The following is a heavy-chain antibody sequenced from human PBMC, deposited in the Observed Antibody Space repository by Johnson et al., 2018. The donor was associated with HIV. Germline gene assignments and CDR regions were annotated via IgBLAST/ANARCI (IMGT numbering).Heavy chain of an antibody. Sequence: VQLVDSGGGLVQPGGSLRLSCAASGFTFSSYDMHWVRQATGKGLEWVSAIGTAGNTYYPGSVKGRFTISRENAKNSLYLQMNSLRAGDTAVYYCARVSSGGAFDIWGQGTMVTVSS. CDR3: ARVSSGGAFDI. D-gene: IGHD3-22*01. J-gene: IGHJ3*02. CDR1: GFTFSSYD. CDR2: IGTAGNT. V-gene: IGHV3-13*01.